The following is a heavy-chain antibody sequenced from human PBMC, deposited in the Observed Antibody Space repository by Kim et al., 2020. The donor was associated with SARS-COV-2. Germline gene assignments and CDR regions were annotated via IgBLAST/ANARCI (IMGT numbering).Heavy chain of an antibody. Sequence: ASVKVSCKASGYTFTSYAMNWVRQAPGQGLEWMGWINTNTGNPTYAQGFTGRFVFSLDTSVNTAYLQISSLKAEDTAVYYCARTDRLVYGSGRNPYYYYYGMDVWGQGTTGTVSS. CDR3: ARTDRLVYGSGRNPYYYYYGMDV. V-gene: IGHV7-4-1*02. J-gene: IGHJ6*02. D-gene: IGHD3-10*01. CDR2: INTNTGNP. CDR1: GYTFTSYA.